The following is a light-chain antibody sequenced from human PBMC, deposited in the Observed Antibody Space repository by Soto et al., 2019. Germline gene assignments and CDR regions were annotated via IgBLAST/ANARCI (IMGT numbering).Light chain of an antibody. CDR1: QGIDNY. CDR2: AAS. CDR3: QTYNRAPRT. Sequence: DIQMTQSPSSLSASVGDSVTITCRASQGIDNYLAWYQQEPGKVPKLLIYAASSLQSGVPSRFSASGSGTDFTLTISSLQPEDVATYYCQTYNRAPRTFGQGTKVDI. J-gene: IGKJ1*01. V-gene: IGKV1-27*01.